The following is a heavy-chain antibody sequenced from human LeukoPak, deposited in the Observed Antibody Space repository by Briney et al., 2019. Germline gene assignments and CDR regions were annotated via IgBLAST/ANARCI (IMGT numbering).Heavy chain of an antibody. CDR3: ARLTPFVFPSVAVLYFYYFGMDV. Sequence: SETLSLTYTVDGGLTTSSNYSWGWLRQPPGKGLERIGGIYDSGSTYFYPSLMSPVTMPVDTTKNPSSLKLISMTAADTAVYYCARLTPFVFPSVAVLYFYYFGMDVWGQGNTVTVSS. CDR1: GGLTTSSNYS. J-gene: IGHJ6*02. CDR2: IYDSGST. V-gene: IGHV4-39*01. D-gene: IGHD6-19*01.